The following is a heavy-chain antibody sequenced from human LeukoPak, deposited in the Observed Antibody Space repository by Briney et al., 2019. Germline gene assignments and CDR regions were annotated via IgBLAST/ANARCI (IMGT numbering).Heavy chain of an antibody. Sequence: ASVKVSCKASGYTFTGYYMHWVRQAPGQGLEWMGWINPNSGGTNYAQKFQGRVTMTRDTSISTAYMELSRLRSDDTAVYYCARSHCSSTSCYLDWFDPWGQGTLVTVSS. CDR3: ARSHCSSTSCYLDWFDP. CDR1: GYTFTGYY. CDR2: INPNSGGT. V-gene: IGHV1-2*02. J-gene: IGHJ5*02. D-gene: IGHD2-2*01.